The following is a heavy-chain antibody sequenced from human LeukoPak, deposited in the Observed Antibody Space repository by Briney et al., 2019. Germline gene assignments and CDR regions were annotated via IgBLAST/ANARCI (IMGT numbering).Heavy chain of an antibody. CDR1: GYTFTGYY. J-gene: IGHJ4*02. D-gene: IGHD3-22*01. Sequence: ASVKVSCKASGYTFTGYYMHWVRQAPGQGLEWMGWINPNSGGTNYAQKFQGRVTMTRDTSISTAYMELSRPRSDDTAVYYCARDLTPAYYYDSSGTTFDYWGQGTLVTVSS. CDR2: INPNSGGT. CDR3: ARDLTPAYYYDSSGTTFDY. V-gene: IGHV1-2*02.